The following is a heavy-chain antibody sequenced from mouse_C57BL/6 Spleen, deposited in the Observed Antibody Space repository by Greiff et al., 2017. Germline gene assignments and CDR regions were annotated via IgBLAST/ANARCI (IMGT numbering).Heavy chain of an antibody. CDR2: IYPRDGGT. CDR3: VREDDGNDFAD. CDR1: GYTFTDYS. Sequence: VKLQQSGAELVKPGASVKMSCTASGYTFTDYSIHWVKQRPEQGLEWIGYIYPRDGGTKYNEKFKGKATFTANKSSSTSYMPLSSLTSEDSAVYFCVREDDGNDFADWGQGTPVTVSA. V-gene: IGHV1-78*01. J-gene: IGHJ3*01. D-gene: IGHD2-1*01.